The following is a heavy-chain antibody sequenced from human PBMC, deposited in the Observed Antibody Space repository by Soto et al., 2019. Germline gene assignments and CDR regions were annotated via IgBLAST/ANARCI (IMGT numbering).Heavy chain of an antibody. Sequence: SETLSLTCAVYGGSFSGYYWSWIRQPPGKGLEWIGEINHSGSTNYNPSLKSRVTISVDTSKNQFSLKLSSVTAADTAVYYCARGSLSGLNFDYWGQGTLVTVSS. CDR1: GGSFSGYY. J-gene: IGHJ4*02. CDR3: ARGSLSGLNFDY. V-gene: IGHV4-34*01. CDR2: INHSGST.